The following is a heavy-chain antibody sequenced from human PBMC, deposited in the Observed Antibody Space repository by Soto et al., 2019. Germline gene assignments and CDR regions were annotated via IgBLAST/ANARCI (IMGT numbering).Heavy chain of an antibody. CDR2: IYYSGST. J-gene: IGHJ5*02. CDR3: AKDSGYNYGYFRWFDP. D-gene: IGHD5-18*01. V-gene: IGHV4-59*01. Sequence: SETLSLTCTVSGGSISPYYWSWIRQPPGKGLEWIGYIYYSGSTTYNPALKSRVTISVDTSKSQFSLKLSSVTAADTAVYYCAKDSGYNYGYFRWFDPWGQGTLVTVSS. CDR1: GGSISPYY.